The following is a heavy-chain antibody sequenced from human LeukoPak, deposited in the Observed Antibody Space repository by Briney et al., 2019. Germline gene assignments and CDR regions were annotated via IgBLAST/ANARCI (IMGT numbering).Heavy chain of an antibody. Sequence: GGSLRLSCAASGFTFSDYFVTWIRQAPGKGLEWLSYISNSGDKIFYADSVKGRFTISRDNAKNSLYLQMNSLRAEDMALYYCAKDTSGYLSFEPWGQGTLVTVSS. V-gene: IGHV3-11*01. CDR1: GFTFSDYF. CDR3: AKDTSGYLSFEP. CDR2: ISNSGDKI. J-gene: IGHJ5*02. D-gene: IGHD3-3*01.